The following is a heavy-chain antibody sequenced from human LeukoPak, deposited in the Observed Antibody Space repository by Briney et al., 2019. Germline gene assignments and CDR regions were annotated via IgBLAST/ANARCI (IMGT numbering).Heavy chain of an antibody. V-gene: IGHV4-4*02. CDR3: ARDRVFEYSSSSNYYYGMDV. CDR2: IYHSGST. Sequence: SETLSLTCAVSGGSISSNDWWTWVRQPPGKGLEWIGEIYHSGSTNYNPSLKSRVTISVDTSKNQFSLKLSSVTAADTAVYYCARDRVFEYSSSSNYYYGMDVWGQGTTVTVSS. D-gene: IGHD6-6*01. CDR1: GGSISSNDW. J-gene: IGHJ6*02.